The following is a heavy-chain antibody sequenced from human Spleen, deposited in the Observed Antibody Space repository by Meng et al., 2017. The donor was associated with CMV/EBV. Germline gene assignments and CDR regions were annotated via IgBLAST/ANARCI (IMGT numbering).Heavy chain of an antibody. CDR3: ANGRDCGGGSCYSPSFDS. V-gene: IGHV4-61*01. CDR1: SSGRPY. D-gene: IGHD2-15*01. CDR2: FYNSGST. Sequence: SSGRPYRSCIRQLPGKGLEWIGYFYNSGSTNYNPSLKSRVTISADTSKNQFSLKLSSVTAADTAVYYCANGRDCGGGSCYSPSFDSWGQGTLVTVSS. J-gene: IGHJ4*02.